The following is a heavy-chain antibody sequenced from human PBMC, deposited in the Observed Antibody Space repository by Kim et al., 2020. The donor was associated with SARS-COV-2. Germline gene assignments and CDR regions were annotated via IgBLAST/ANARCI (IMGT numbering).Heavy chain of an antibody. CDR1: GGSFSGYY. D-gene: IGHD4-4*01. Sequence: SETLSLTCAVYGGSFSGYYWSWIRQPPGKGLEWIGEINHSGSTNYNPSLKSRVTISVDTSKNQFSLKLSSVTAADTAVYYCASGRSNPGMGYYYYYYGMDVWGQGTTVTVSS. CDR3: ASGRSNPGMGYYYYYYGMDV. V-gene: IGHV4-34*01. J-gene: IGHJ6*02. CDR2: INHSGST.